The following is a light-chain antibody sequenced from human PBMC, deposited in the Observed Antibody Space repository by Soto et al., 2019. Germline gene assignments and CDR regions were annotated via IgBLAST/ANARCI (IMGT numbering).Light chain of an antibody. V-gene: IGKV1-5*01. CDR1: QSLSTW. J-gene: IGKJ1*01. CDR3: QQYDQYPGT. CDR2: DGS. Sequence: DVQMTQSPSTLSASVGDRVTITCRASQSLSTWLAWYQQKPGKAPNLVIYDGSSLESGVPSRFSGSGSGTEFTLTISGLQPDDLATYYCQQYDQYPGTFGQETKVVIK.